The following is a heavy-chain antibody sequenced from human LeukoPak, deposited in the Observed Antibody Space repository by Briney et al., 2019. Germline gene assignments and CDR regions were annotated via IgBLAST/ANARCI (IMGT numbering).Heavy chain of an antibody. J-gene: IGHJ3*02. D-gene: IGHD6-13*01. CDR1: GGSISSHY. CDR2: VFYSGST. CDR3: ARVVPKQQLVDAFDI. V-gene: IGHV4-59*11. Sequence: PSRTLSLTCTVSGGSISSHYWSWIRQPPGKGLEWIGCVFYSGSTNYNPSLKSRVSISVDTSKKQLSLKLSSVTAADTAVYYCARVVPKQQLVDAFDIWGQGTMVTVSS.